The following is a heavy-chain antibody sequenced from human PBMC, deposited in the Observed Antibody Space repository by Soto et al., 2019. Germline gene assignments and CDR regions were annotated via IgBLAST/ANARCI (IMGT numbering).Heavy chain of an antibody. CDR3: AREANCSGGSCYNYGMDV. J-gene: IGHJ6*02. Sequence: ASVKVSCKASGYTFTSYGISWVRQAPGQGLEWMGWISAYNGNTNYAQKLQGRVTMTTDTSTSTTYMEMRNLRSDDTAVYYCAREANCSGGSCYNYGMDVWGQGTTVTVSS. D-gene: IGHD2-15*01. V-gene: IGHV1-18*01. CDR2: ISAYNGNT. CDR1: GYTFTSYG.